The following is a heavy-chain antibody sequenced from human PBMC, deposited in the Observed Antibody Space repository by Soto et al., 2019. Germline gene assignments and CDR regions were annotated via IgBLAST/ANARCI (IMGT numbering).Heavy chain of an antibody. CDR2: IIPIFGTA. V-gene: IGHV1-69*01. CDR1: GGTFSSYA. D-gene: IGHD3-9*01. J-gene: IGHJ4*02. Sequence: QVQLVQSGAEVKKPGSSVKVSCKASGGTFSSYAISWVRQAPGQGLEWMGGIIPIFGTANYAQKFQGRVTITADESTSTAYMELSSLISEYTAVYYCARDIEDYDIVTGYYDYWGQGTLVTVSS. CDR3: ARDIEDYDIVTGYYDY.